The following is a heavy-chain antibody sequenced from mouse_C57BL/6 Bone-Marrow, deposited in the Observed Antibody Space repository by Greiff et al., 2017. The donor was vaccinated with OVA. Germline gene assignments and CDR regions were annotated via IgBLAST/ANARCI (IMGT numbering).Heavy chain of an antibody. CDR1: GFTFTDYY. CDR3: ARYSGYPYYAMDY. Sequence: DVQLVESGGGLVQPGGSLSLSCAASGFTFTDYYMSWVRQPPGKALEWLGFISNKANGYTTEYSASVKGRFTISRDNSQSILYLQMNSLRAEDSATYYCARYSGYPYYAMDYWGQGTSVTVSS. J-gene: IGHJ4*01. V-gene: IGHV7-3*01. D-gene: IGHD2-2*01. CDR2: ISNKANGYTT.